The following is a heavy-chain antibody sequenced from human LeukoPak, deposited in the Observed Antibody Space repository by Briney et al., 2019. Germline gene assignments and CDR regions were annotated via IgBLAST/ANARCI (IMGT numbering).Heavy chain of an antibody. CDR2: ISSSSSYI. CDR1: GFTFSSYE. V-gene: IGHV3-21*01. Sequence: GGSLRLSCAASGFTFSSYEMNWVRQAPGKGLEWVSSISSSSSYIYYADSVKGRFTISRDNAKNSLYLQMNSLRAEDTAVYYCARGDFWSGYHNWFDPWGQGTLVTVSS. D-gene: IGHD3-3*01. CDR3: ARGDFWSGYHNWFDP. J-gene: IGHJ5*02.